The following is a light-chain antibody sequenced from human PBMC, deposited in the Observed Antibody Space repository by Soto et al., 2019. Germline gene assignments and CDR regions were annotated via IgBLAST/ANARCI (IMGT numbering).Light chain of an antibody. Sequence: DVQMTQSPSTLSASVGDRVTITCRASQSINTWLAWYQQKPGKAPKLLIYKASSLESGVPSRFSGSGSDTEFTLTISSLQPDDFATYYCQQYDTYATFGPGTKVDIK. CDR1: QSINTW. J-gene: IGKJ2*01. V-gene: IGKV1-5*03. CDR2: KAS. CDR3: QQYDTYAT.